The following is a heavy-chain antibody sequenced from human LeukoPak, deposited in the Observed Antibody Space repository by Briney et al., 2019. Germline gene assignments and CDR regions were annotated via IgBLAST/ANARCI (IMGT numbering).Heavy chain of an antibody. CDR3: ARGVGSGWYDDY. CDR2: ISSSSSYI. V-gene: IGHV3-21*01. Sequence: GGSLRLSCAASGFTFSSYSMNWVRQAPGKGLEWVSSISSSSSYIYYADSVKGRFTISRDNAKNSLYLQMNSLRAEDTAVYYCARGVGSGWYDDYWGQGTLVTVSS. J-gene: IGHJ4*02. D-gene: IGHD6-19*01. CDR1: GFTFSSYS.